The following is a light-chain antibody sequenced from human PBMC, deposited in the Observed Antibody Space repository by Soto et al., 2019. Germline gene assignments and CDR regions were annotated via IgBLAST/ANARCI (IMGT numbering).Light chain of an antibody. CDR3: AAWDDSLSGYV. Sequence: QSVLTQPPSASGTPGQRVTMSCFGSSSNIGSNYVYWYQQLPGAAPKLLIYTNNQRPSGVPDRFSGSKSGTSASLAISGLRSEDEADYYCAAWDDSLSGYVFGTGTKVTVL. J-gene: IGLJ1*01. CDR1: SSNIGSNY. CDR2: TNN. V-gene: IGLV1-47*01.